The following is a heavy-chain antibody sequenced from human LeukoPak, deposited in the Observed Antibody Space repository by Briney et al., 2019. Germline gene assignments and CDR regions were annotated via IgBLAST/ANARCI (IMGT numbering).Heavy chain of an antibody. CDR3: ARDALLWFGEGGWFDP. CDR1: GYTFTGYY. Sequence: ASVKVSCKASGYTFTGYYMHWVRQAPGQGLEWMGRINPNSGGTNYAQKVQGRVTMTRDTSIRAAHMELSRLRSDDTAVYYCARDALLWFGEGGWFDPWGQGTLVTVSS. V-gene: IGHV1-2*06. J-gene: IGHJ5*02. CDR2: INPNSGGT. D-gene: IGHD3-10*01.